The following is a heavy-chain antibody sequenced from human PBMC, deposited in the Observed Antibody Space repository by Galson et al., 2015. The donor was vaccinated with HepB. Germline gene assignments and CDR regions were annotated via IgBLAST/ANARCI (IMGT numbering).Heavy chain of an antibody. D-gene: IGHD3-3*01. CDR1: GFTVSSNY. V-gene: IGHV3-66*01. CDR3: AKDYYYDFWSGYYGLDP. Sequence: SLRLSCAASGFTVSSNYMSWVRQAPGKGLEWVSVIYSGGSTYYADSVKGRFTISRDNSKNTLYLQMNSLRAEDTAVYYCAKDYYYDFWSGYYGLDPWGQGTLVTVSS. J-gene: IGHJ5*02. CDR2: IYSGGST.